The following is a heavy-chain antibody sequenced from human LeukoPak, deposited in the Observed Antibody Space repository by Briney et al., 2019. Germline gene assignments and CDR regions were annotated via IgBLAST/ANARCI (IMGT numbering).Heavy chain of an antibody. D-gene: IGHD6-13*01. Sequence: GGSLRLSCAASGFTFSSYEMNWVRQAPGKGQEWVSYISSSGSTIYYADSVKGRFTISRDNAKNSLYLQMNSLRAEDTAVYYCARAGISGSSSRWYYFDYWGQGTLVTVSS. CDR2: ISSSGSTI. CDR1: GFTFSSYE. V-gene: IGHV3-48*03. J-gene: IGHJ4*02. CDR3: ARAGISGSSSRWYYFDY.